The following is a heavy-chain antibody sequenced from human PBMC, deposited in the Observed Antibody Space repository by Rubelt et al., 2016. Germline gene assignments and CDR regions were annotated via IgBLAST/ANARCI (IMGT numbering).Heavy chain of an antibody. V-gene: IGHV3-23*01. Sequence: SNYALSWVRQAPGKGLEWVSVISGSGDSTYYADSVKGRFTISRDSSKNTLYIEMNSLRAEDTAVYYCAKGRSAVVTSGANYWGQGILVTVSS. J-gene: IGHJ4*02. D-gene: IGHD4-23*01. CDR2: ISGSGDST. CDR3: AKGRSAVVTSGANY. CDR1: SNYA.